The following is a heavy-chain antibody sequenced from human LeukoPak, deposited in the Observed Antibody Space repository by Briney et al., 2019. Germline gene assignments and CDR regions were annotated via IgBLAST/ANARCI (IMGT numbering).Heavy chain of an antibody. CDR2: ISYDGSNK. D-gene: IGHD5-18*01. CDR3: AKGGVIQLWLLDY. J-gene: IGHJ4*02. CDR1: GFTFSSYA. V-gene: IGHV3-30*04. Sequence: GGSLRLSCAASGFTFSSYAMHWVRQAPGKGLEWVAVISYDGSNKYYADSVKGRFTISRDNSKNTLYLQMNGLRAEDTAVYYCAKGGVIQLWLLDYWGQGTLVTVSS.